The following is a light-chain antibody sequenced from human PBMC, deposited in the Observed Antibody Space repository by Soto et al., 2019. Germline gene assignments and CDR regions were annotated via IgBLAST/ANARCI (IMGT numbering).Light chain of an antibody. CDR1: QSVSVNS. V-gene: IGKV3-20*01. CDR2: AAS. CDR3: QQQGGSPFT. J-gene: IGKJ3*01. Sequence: EIVLTQSPGPLSLSPGERATLSCMASQSVSVNSLAWYQQKGGQAPRILIYAASNRATGVPDRFSGTGSGTDFALTITRLETHDSSLYYCQQQGGSPFTFGQGTKLDIK.